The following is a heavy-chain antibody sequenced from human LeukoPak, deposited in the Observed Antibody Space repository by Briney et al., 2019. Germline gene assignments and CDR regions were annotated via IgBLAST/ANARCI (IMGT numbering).Heavy chain of an antibody. D-gene: IGHD3-9*01. V-gene: IGHV3-64*01. Sequence: PGGSLRLSCAASGFTFSSYAMHWVRQAPGKGLEYVSAISSNGGSTYYANSVKGRFTISRDNSKNTLYLQMGGLRAEDMAVYYCARDSNYDILTGYVGPFDYWGQGTLVTVSS. CDR3: ARDSNYDILTGYVGPFDY. CDR1: GFTFSSYA. J-gene: IGHJ4*02. CDR2: ISSNGGST.